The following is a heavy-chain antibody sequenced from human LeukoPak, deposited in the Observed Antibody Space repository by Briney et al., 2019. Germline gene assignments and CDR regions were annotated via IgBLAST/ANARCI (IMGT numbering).Heavy chain of an antibody. J-gene: IGHJ3*02. CDR3: ASSERFLEWLVDALDI. CDR1: GGSISSYY. V-gene: IGHV4-59*08. D-gene: IGHD3-3*01. Sequence: PSETLSLTCTVSGGSISSYYWSWIRQPPGKGLEWIGYIYYSGSTNYNPSLKSRVTISVDTSKNQFSLKLSSVTAADTAVYYCASSERFLEWLVDALDIWGQGTMVTVSS. CDR2: IYYSGST.